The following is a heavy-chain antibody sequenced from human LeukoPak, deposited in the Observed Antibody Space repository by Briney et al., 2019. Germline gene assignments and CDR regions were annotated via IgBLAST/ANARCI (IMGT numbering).Heavy chain of an antibody. D-gene: IGHD3-3*01. V-gene: IGHV3-23*01. CDR1: GFTFSSYA. CDR2: ISGSGGST. CDR3: AKRFSGSTNWAADYYDFWSGYSYYFDY. Sequence: GGSLRLSCAASGFTFSSYAMSWVRQAPGKGLEWVSAISGSGGSTYYADSVKGRFTISRDNSKNTLYLQVNSLRAEDTAVYYCAKRFSGSTNWAADYYDFWSGYSYYFDYWGQGTLVTVSS. J-gene: IGHJ4*02.